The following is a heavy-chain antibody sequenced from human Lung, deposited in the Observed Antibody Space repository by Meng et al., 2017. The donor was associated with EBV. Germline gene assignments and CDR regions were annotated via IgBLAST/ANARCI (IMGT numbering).Heavy chain of an antibody. CDR3: AREYSSSSGLPGP. CDR1: GGSIRFGDYY. Sequence: VQLQKSGPGLVKPSQTLSLPCTVSGGSIRFGDYYWSWIRQPPGKGLEWIGYIYDSGSTSYNPSLMSRVTISVDTSRNQFSLKLTSVTAADTAVYYCAREYSSSSGLPGPWGQGTLVTVSS. V-gene: IGHV4-30-4*08. J-gene: IGHJ5*02. D-gene: IGHD6-6*01. CDR2: IYDSGST.